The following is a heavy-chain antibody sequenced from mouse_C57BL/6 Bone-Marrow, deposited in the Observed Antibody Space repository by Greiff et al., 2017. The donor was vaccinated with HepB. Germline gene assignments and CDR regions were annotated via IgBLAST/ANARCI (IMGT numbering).Heavy chain of an antibody. J-gene: IGHJ4*01. Sequence: QVQLQQPGAELVKPGASVKMSCKASGYTFTSYWITWVKQRPGQGLEWIGDIYPGSGSTNYNEKFKSKATLTVDPSSSTAYMQLSSLTSEDAAVYYCARREDWMVEAMDYWGQGTSVTVSS. CDR1: GYTFTSYW. CDR2: IYPGSGST. D-gene: IGHD1-1*02. CDR3: ARREDWMVEAMDY. V-gene: IGHV1-55*01.